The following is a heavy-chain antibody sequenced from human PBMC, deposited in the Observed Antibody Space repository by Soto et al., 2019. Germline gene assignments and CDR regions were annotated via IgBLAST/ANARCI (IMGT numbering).Heavy chain of an antibody. CDR1: GFTFSDSY. Sequence: QVLLVESGGGLVKPGGSLRLSCAASGFTFSDSYMSWIRQAPGKGLEWVSYINSSSSTSNYADSVRGRFTISRDNAKNSLYLHMNSLRAEDTAVYYCARDNGGSFDYWGQGTLVTVSS. V-gene: IGHV3-11*01. J-gene: IGHJ4*02. D-gene: IGHD2-8*01. CDR2: INSSSSTS. CDR3: ARDNGGSFDY.